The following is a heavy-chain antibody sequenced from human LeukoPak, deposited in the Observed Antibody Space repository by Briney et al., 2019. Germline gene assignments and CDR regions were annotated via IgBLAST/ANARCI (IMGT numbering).Heavy chain of an antibody. V-gene: IGHV3-23*01. CDR1: GFNFRKYA. Sequence: PGGSLRLSCAASGFNFRKYAMSWVRQAPGKGLEWVSGITGSGGPEWVSVITGSGGSTYYADSVKGRFTISRDNSKNTLYLQMNSLRAEDTAVYYCAKDYPEGDYDSLFDYWGQGALVTVSS. CDR2: ITGSGGST. D-gene: IGHD4-17*01. J-gene: IGHJ4*02. CDR3: AKDYPEGDYDSLFDY.